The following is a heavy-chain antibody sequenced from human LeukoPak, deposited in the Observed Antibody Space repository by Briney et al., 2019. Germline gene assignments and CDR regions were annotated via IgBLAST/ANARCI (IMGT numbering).Heavy chain of an antibody. V-gene: IGHV3-74*01. D-gene: IGHD6-6*01. CDR1: GFTFGSYW. CDR2: INSDGSST. CDR3: ARDIEQLVPDY. Sequence: GGSLRLSCAASGFTFGSYWMHWVRQAPGKGLVWVSRINSDGSSTSYADSVKGRFTISGDNAKNTLYLQMNSLRAEDTAVYYCARDIEQLVPDYWGQGTLVTVSS. J-gene: IGHJ4*02.